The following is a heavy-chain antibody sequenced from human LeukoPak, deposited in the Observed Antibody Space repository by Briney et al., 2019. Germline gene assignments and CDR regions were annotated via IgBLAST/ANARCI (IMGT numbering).Heavy chain of an antibody. V-gene: IGHV3-21*01. CDR1: GFTFSSYS. J-gene: IGHJ6*02. CDR3: AREGGGESIYGLDV. D-gene: IGHD3-10*01. CDR2: ISGSSSYI. Sequence: GGSLRLSCAASGFTFSSYSMNWVRQAPGKGLEWVSSISGSSSYIYYADSVKGRFTISRDNTKNPLYLQMNSLRAEDTAVYYCAREGGGESIYGLDVWGQGTTVTVSS.